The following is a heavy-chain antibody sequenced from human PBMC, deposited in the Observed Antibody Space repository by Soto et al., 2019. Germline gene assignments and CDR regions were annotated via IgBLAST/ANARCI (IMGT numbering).Heavy chain of an antibody. CDR1: GGSISIYA. D-gene: IGHD2-15*01. V-gene: IGHV1-69*01. CDR2: IIPKYRTT. J-gene: IGHJ5*02. CDR3: ARDPRQHCIGSCYRSVDP. Sequence: QVQLVQSGAEVKKPGSSVKLSCEASGGSISIYAITWVRQAPGQGLEWMGGIIPKYRTTNFAQRFQGRLTITADESTNTVYMELSSLRSEDTAIYYCARDPRQHCIGSCYRSVDPWGQGTLVTVSS.